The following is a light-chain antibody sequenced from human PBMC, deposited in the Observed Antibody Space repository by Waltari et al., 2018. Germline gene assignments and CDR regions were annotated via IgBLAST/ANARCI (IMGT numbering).Light chain of an antibody. CDR3: YSRDSSYTHLV. CDR2: YGN. Sequence: SSELTQDPAVSVALGPTVRITCQGDSRRSYYASWYQQKPGQAPKLVIYYGNNRPSGIPDRFSGSNSENTASLTITGAQAEDEADYYCYSRDSSYTHLVFGGGTKLTVL. CDR1: SRRSYY. J-gene: IGLJ3*02. V-gene: IGLV3-19*01.